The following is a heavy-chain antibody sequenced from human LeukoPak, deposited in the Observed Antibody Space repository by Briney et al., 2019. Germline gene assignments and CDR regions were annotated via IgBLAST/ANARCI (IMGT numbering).Heavy chain of an antibody. J-gene: IGHJ4*02. D-gene: IGHD1-26*01. Sequence: ASVKVSCKVSGYTLTELSMHWVRQAPGKGLEWMGGFDPEDGETIYAQKFQGRVTMTEDTSTDTAYMELSSLRSEDTAVYYCATGEGWELLLNYWGQGTLVTVSS. CDR3: ATGEGWELLLNY. CDR2: FDPEDGET. CDR1: GYTLTELS. V-gene: IGHV1-24*01.